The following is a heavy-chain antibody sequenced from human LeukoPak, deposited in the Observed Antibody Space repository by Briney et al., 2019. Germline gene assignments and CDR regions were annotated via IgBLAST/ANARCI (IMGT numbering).Heavy chain of an antibody. CDR3: VTNFRGYSYGQD. J-gene: IGHJ4*02. Sequence: GGSLRLSCAASGFTFRRYAMNWVRQAPGKGLEWISAISGSDNNTYYADSVKGRFTISRDNPKNTLYLQMNSLRAEDTAVYYCVTNFRGYSYGQDLGQGTLVTVSS. V-gene: IGHV3-23*01. CDR2: ISGSDNNT. CDR1: GFTFRRYA. D-gene: IGHD5-18*01.